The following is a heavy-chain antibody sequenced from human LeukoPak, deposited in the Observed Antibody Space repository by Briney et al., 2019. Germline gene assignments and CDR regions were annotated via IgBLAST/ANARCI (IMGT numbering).Heavy chain of an antibody. CDR2: FAGSDTTK. CDR1: GFDFGAYE. Sequence: GGSLRLSCAASGFDFGAYEMNWVRQAPGKGLEWVAYFAGSDTTKYYADSVRGRFTISRDNAKKSLYLQMNSLRAEDTALYYCTALGYHLDSWGQGALVTVSS. J-gene: IGHJ4*02. CDR3: TALGYHLDS. D-gene: IGHD3-22*01. V-gene: IGHV3-48*03.